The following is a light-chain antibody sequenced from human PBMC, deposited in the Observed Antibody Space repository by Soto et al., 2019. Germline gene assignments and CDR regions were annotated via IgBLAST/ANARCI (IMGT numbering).Light chain of an antibody. CDR3: HQYNNLWT. V-gene: IGKV3-11*01. CDR2: DAS. Sequence: EIVLTQSPATLSLSPGERATLSCRASQSVSSYLAWYQQKPGQAPRLLIYDASNRATGIPARFSGSGSGTDFTLTISSLEPEDFAVYYCHQYNNLWTFGQGTKVDIK. J-gene: IGKJ1*01. CDR1: QSVSSY.